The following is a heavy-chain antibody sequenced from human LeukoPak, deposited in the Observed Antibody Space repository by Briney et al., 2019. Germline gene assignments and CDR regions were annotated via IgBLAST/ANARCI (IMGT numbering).Heavy chain of an antibody. D-gene: IGHD6-19*01. CDR3: ARVRYSSGWDIDYYYYMDV. V-gene: IGHV3-23*01. CDR1: GFTFSSYG. CDR2: ISGSGGST. J-gene: IGHJ6*03. Sequence: GGTLRLSCAASGFTFSSYGMSWGRQAPGKGLQWVSAISGSGGSTYYADSVKGRFTISRDNSKNTLYLQMNSLRAEDTAVYYCARVRYSSGWDIDYYYYMDVWGKGTTVTVSS.